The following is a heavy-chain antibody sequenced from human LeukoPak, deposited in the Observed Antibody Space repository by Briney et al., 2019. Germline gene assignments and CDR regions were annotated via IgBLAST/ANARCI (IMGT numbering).Heavy chain of an antibody. V-gene: IGHV3-23*01. J-gene: IGHJ4*02. CDR1: GFTFSSYA. CDR3: AKVNCGSSWQYYFDY. Sequence: GGSLRLSCAASGFTFSSYAMGWVRQAPGKGLEWVSAISGSGGTTYYADSVKGRFTISRDNSKNTLYLQTNPLRAEDTALYYCAKVNCGSSWQYYFDYWGQGTLVTVSS. CDR2: ISGSGGTT. D-gene: IGHD6-13*01.